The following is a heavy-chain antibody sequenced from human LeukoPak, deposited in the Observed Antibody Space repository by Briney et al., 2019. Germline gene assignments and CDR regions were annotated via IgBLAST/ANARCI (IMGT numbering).Heavy chain of an antibody. CDR2: IYYSGST. Sequence: SETLSLTCTVSGGSISCYYWSWIRQPPGKGLEWIGYIYYSGSTNYNPSLKSRVTISVDTSKNQFSLKLSSVTAADTAVYYCARITMVRGAPYYYYGMDVWGQGTTVTVSS. CDR3: ARITMVRGAPYYYYGMDV. CDR1: GGSISCYY. J-gene: IGHJ6*02. V-gene: IGHV4-59*12. D-gene: IGHD3-10*01.